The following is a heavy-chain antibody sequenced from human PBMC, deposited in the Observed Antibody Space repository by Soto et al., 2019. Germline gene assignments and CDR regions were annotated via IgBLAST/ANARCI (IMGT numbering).Heavy chain of an antibody. CDR3: ARDLDGLHDDTSGPFPRPG. CDR1: GGSLGSYY. D-gene: IGHD3-22*01. V-gene: IGHV4-59*01. J-gene: IGHJ1*01. Sequence: TLSLTCTVSGGSLGSYYWSWIRQPPGKGLEWIGYVFYTGRANYNASLKSRVSISLDTSNYQFSLKLSSVTAADTAVYYCARDLDGLHDDTSGPFPRPGWGQGTLVTVSS. CDR2: VFYTGRA.